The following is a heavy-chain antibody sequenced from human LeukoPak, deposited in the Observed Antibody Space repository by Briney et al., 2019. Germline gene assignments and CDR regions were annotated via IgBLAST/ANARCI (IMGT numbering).Heavy chain of an antibody. J-gene: IGHJ6*03. Sequence: PSETLSLICAVYGGSFSGYYWSWIRQPPGKGLEWIGEINHSGSTNYNPSLKSRVTISVDTSKNQFSLKLSSVTAADTAVCYCARGYSSSFYYYYYYMDVWGKGTTVTVSS. V-gene: IGHV4-34*01. CDR3: ARGYSSSFYYYYYYMDV. CDR1: GGSFSGYY. CDR2: INHSGST. D-gene: IGHD6-6*01.